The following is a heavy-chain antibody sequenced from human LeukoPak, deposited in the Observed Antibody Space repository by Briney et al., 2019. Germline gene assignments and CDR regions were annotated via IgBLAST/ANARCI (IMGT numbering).Heavy chain of an antibody. J-gene: IGHJ5*02. V-gene: IGHV4-39*07. CDR3: ASYLGYCGGDCYHTNWFDP. D-gene: IGHD2-21*02. CDR2: IYYSGST. CDR1: GGSISSYY. Sequence: ASETLSLTCTVSGGSISSYYWSWIRQPPGKGLEWIGSIYYSGSTYYNPSLKSRVTISVDTSKNQFSLKLSSVTAADTAVYYCASYLGYCGGDCYHTNWFDPWGQGTLVTVSS.